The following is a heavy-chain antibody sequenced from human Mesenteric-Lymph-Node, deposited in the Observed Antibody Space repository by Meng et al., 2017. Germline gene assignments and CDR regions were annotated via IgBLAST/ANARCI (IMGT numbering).Heavy chain of an antibody. J-gene: IGHJ4*02. CDR1: GFTFSTYD. Sequence: GGSLRLSCAASGFTFSTYDFHWVRQATGKGLEWVSAIGAGYDTYYPGSVKGRFTISRENAKNSLYLQMNSLRAEDTAVYYCARDSGWVGSSGWYYFDYWGQGTLVTVSS. CDR2: IGAGYDT. CDR3: ARDSGWVGSSGWYYFDY. D-gene: IGHD6-19*01. V-gene: IGHV3-13*01.